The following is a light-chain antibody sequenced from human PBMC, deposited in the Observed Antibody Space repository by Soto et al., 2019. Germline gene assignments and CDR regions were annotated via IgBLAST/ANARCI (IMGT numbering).Light chain of an antibody. CDR3: AAWDDSLNGVI. Sequence: QSVLTQPPSASGTPGQRMTISCSGSGSNIGSHTVNWHQQVPGTAPKLLIYCNNERPSGVPDRFSGSKSGTSASLAISGLQSGDEADYYCAAWDDSLNGVIFGGGTQPPVL. CDR2: CNN. CDR1: GSNIGSHT. V-gene: IGLV1-44*01. J-gene: IGLJ2*01.